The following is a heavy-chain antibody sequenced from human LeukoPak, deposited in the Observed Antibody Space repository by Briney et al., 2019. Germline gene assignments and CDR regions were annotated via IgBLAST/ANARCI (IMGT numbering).Heavy chain of an antibody. CDR1: GYTFSSYT. V-gene: IGHV1-3*01. D-gene: IGHD3-10*01. Sequence: ASVKVSCKTSGYTFSSYTIHWVRQAPGQRHEWMGWINPAGGDTKYSQKFQGRVTVTWDTSATTAYMELSSLGSEDTAVYYCARARRVRGAAAAYYYGMDVWGQGTTVTVSS. CDR2: INPAGGDT. CDR3: ARARRVRGAAAAYYYGMDV. J-gene: IGHJ6*02.